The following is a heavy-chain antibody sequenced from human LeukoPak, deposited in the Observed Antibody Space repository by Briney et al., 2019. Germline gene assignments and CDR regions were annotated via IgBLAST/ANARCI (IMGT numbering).Heavy chain of an antibody. CDR2: INPNSGGT. J-gene: IGHJ4*02. CDR1: GYTFTSYY. CDR3: ARDTPIAAAGTSTDY. Sequence: ASVKVSCKASGYTFTSYYMHWVRQALGQGLEWMGWINPNSGGTNYAQKFQGRVTMTRDTSISTAYMELSRLRSDDTAVYYCARDTPIAAAGTSTDYWGQGTLVTVSS. D-gene: IGHD6-13*01. V-gene: IGHV1-2*02.